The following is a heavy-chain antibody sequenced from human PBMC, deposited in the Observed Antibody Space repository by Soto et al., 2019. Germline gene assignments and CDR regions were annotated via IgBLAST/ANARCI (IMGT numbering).Heavy chain of an antibody. D-gene: IGHD1-26*01. CDR3: AKASSGSNYFDS. J-gene: IGHJ4*02. V-gene: IGHV3-30*18. CDR1: GFTFSYYA. CDR2: LSYGGTNQ. Sequence: GGSLRLSCAASGFTFSYYAMHWVRQSPDKGLEWVALLSYGGTNQYYADSVKGRFTISRDNSKNTLYLQINSLGPEDTAVYYCAKASSGSNYFDSWGQGTLVTVSS.